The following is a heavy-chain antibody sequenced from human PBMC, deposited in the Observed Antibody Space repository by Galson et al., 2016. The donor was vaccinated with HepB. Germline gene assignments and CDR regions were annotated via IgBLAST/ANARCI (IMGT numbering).Heavy chain of an antibody. D-gene: IGHD3-3*01. CDR3: ARQRPPVLRFLERGYSYYMDV. CDR1: GGSIRSSSYY. V-gene: IGHV4-39*01. Sequence: SETLSLTCTVSGGSIRSSSYYWGWIRQPPGKGLEWIGSISYSGTTYYAPSLKSRVTISVDTSKNQFSLRLSSVTAADTAVYYCARQRPPVLRFLERGYSYYMDVWGKGTTVTVSS. CDR2: ISYSGTT. J-gene: IGHJ6*03.